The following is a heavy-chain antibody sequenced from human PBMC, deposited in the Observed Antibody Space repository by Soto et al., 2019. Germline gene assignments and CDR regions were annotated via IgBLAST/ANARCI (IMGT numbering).Heavy chain of an antibody. CDR3: ARRDQIAYYYGMDV. CDR2: LYNSGST. Sequence: PSETLSLTCTVSGGSIRSYYWSWIRQAPGKGLEWIGYLYNSGSTVYNPSLKSRVTTSVDTSKNQFSLKLNSVTAADTAVYYCARRDQIAYYYGMDVWGQGTTVTVSS. D-gene: IGHD2-21*01. V-gene: IGHV4-59*01. CDR1: GGSIRSYY. J-gene: IGHJ6*02.